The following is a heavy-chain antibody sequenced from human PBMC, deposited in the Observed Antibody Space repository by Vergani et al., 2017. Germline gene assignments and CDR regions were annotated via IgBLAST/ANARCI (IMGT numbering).Heavy chain of an antibody. CDR1: GGTFSSYT. Sequence: QVQLVQSGAEVKKPGSSVKVSCKASGGTFSSYTISWVRQAPGQGLEWMGRIIPILGIANYAQKVQGRVTITADKSTSTAYMELSSLRSEDTAVYYCARATYDSSGYWFDPWGQGTLVTVSS. CDR3: ARATYDSSGYWFDP. D-gene: IGHD3-22*01. CDR2: IIPILGIA. V-gene: IGHV1-69*02. J-gene: IGHJ5*02.